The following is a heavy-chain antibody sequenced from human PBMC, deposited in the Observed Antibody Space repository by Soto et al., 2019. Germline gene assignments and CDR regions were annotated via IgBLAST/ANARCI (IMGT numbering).Heavy chain of an antibody. D-gene: IGHD2-2*01. CDR3: ARSGDIVVVPAASGMDV. V-gene: IGHV5-51*01. J-gene: IGHJ6*02. CDR2: IYPGDSDT. Sequence: RGESLKISCKGSGYSFTSYWIGWVRQMPGKGLEWMGIIYPGDSDTRYSPSFQGQVTISADKSISTAYLQWSSLKASDTAMYYCARSGDIVVVPAASGMDVWGQGTTVTVSS. CDR1: GYSFTSYW.